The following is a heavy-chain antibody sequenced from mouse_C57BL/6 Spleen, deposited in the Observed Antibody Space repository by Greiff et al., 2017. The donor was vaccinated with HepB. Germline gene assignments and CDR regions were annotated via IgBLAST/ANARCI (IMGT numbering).Heavy chain of an antibody. CDR1: GYTFTSYW. CDR2: IDPNSGGT. J-gene: IGHJ2*01. D-gene: IGHD3-2*02. CDR3: ARPSGDSSGYFDY. Sequence: VQLQQPGAELVKPGASVKLSCKASGYTFTSYWMHWVKQRPGRGLEWIGRIDPNSGGTKYNEKFKGKATLTVDKPSSTAYMQLSSLTSEDSAVYYCARPSGDSSGYFDYWGQGTTLTVSS. V-gene: IGHV1-72*01.